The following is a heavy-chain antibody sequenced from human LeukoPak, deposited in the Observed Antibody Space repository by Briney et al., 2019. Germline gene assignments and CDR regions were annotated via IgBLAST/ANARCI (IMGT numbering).Heavy chain of an antibody. V-gene: IGHV3-23*01. CDR2: ISGSGGST. Sequence: TGGSLRLSCAASGFTFSSYAMSWVRQAPGKGLEWVSAISGSGGSTYYADSVKGRFTISRDNAKNSLYLQMNSLRAEDTAVYYCARAPTYRIPDYWGQGTLVTVSS. CDR3: ARAPTYRIPDY. J-gene: IGHJ4*02. CDR1: GFTFSSYA. D-gene: IGHD2/OR15-2a*01.